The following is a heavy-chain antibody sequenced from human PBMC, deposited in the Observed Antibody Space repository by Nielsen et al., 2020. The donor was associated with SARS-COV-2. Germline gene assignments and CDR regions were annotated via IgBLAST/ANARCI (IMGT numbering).Heavy chain of an antibody. CDR1: GFTFSDYY. CDR3: ARGSGYSGYDRSYGMDV. J-gene: IGHJ6*02. CDR2: ISSSSSYT. D-gene: IGHD5-12*01. Sequence: GESLKISCAASGFTFSDYYMSWIRQAPGKGLEWVSYISSSSSYTNYADSVKGRFTISRDNAKNSLYLQMYSLRAEDTAVYYCARGSGYSGYDRSYGMDVWGQGTTVTVSS. V-gene: IGHV3-11*03.